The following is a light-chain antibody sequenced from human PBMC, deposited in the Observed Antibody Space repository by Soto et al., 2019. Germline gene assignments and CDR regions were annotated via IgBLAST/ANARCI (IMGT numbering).Light chain of an antibody. CDR2: DAS. Sequence: DIVLPQSPATLSLSPGDRAPLSCSARQSVSSYVCWDQQKPGQAPRRLSYDASNRATGIPARFSGSGAGTDFSLTISSLEPEDFAVYYCQQRSLWPWTFGQGTKWIS. J-gene: IGKJ1*01. CDR1: QSVSSY. CDR3: QQRSLWPWT. V-gene: IGKV3-11*01.